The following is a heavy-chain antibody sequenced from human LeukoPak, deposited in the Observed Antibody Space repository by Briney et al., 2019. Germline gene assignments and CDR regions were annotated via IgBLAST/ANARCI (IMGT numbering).Heavy chain of an antibody. J-gene: IGHJ5*02. CDR3: AKDVDNGDYLSWFDP. V-gene: IGHV3-23*01. CDR2: ISGSGGST. D-gene: IGHD4-17*01. Sequence: GGSLRLSCAASGFTFNTYGMSWVRQAPGKGLEWVSSISGSGGSTNYAASVKGRFTISRDNSKNTLYLQMNSLRGEDTAIYYCAKDVDNGDYLSWFDPWGQGTLVTVSS. CDR1: GFTFNTYG.